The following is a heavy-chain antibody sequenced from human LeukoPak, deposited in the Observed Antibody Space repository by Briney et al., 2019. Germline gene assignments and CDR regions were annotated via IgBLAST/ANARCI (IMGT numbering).Heavy chain of an antibody. CDR3: ANSLSYDSSGQGFDY. CDR2: ISYDGSNK. D-gene: IGHD3-22*01. CDR1: GFTFSSYG. Sequence: PGGSLRLSCAASGFTFSSYGMHGVRQAPGKGLEWVAVISYDGSNKYYADSVKGRFTISRDNAKNSLYLQINSLRVEDTAVYYCANSLSYDSSGQGFDYWGQGTLVTVSS. J-gene: IGHJ4*02. V-gene: IGHV3-30*18.